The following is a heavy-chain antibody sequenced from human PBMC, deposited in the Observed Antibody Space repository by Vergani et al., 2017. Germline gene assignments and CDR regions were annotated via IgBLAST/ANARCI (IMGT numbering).Heavy chain of an antibody. V-gene: IGHV3-30*18. Sequence: VQLVESGGGLVKPGGSLRLSCAASGFTFSSYGMHWVRQAPGKGLEWVAVISYDGSNKYYADSVKGRFTISRDNSKNTLYLQMNSLRAEDTAVYYCAKAWGYSSSWYLYYYYGMDVWGQGTTVTVSS. CDR3: AKAWGYSSSWYLYYYYGMDV. D-gene: IGHD6-13*01. CDR2: ISYDGSNK. J-gene: IGHJ6*02. CDR1: GFTFSSYG.